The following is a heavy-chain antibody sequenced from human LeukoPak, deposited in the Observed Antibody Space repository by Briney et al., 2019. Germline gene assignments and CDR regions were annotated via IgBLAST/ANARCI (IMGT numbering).Heavy chain of an antibody. CDR2: INQGGSVK. CDR1: GFSFRDFW. V-gene: IGHV3-7*01. Sequence: GGSLRLSCAAPGFSFRDFWMTWVRQAPGKGLEWVANINQGGSVKYYVDSVKGRFTISRDDAESSLYVQMNSLRDEDTAVYYCARFGYSGWNLEYWAQGTLVTGSS. D-gene: IGHD5-12*01. J-gene: IGHJ4*02. CDR3: ARFGYSGWNLEY.